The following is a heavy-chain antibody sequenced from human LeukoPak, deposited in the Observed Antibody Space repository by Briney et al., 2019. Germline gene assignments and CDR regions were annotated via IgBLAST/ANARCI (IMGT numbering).Heavy chain of an antibody. D-gene: IGHD3-9*01. CDR1: GYTFTSYD. J-gene: IGHJ5*02. CDR2: MNPNSGNT. Sequence: ASVKVSCKASGYTFTSYDINWVRQATGQGLEWMGWMNPNSGNTGYAQKFQGRVTVTRNTSISTAYMELSSLRSEDTAVYYCARGLYDILTGYFNIGIPNWFDPWGQGTLVTVSS. CDR3: ARGLYDILTGYFNIGIPNWFDP. V-gene: IGHV1-8*01.